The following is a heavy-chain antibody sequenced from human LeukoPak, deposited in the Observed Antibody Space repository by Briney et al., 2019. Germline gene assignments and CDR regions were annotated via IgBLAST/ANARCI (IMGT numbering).Heavy chain of an antibody. D-gene: IGHD1-26*01. J-gene: IGHJ4*02. Sequence: SETLSLTCTVSGGSISSSSYYWGWIRQPPGKGLEWIGSIYYSGSAYYNPSLKSRVTISVDTSKNQFSLKLSSVTAADTAVYYCARLRGSYYSDFDYWGQGTLVTVSS. CDR1: GGSISSSSYY. CDR2: IYYSGSA. CDR3: ARLRGSYYSDFDY. V-gene: IGHV4-39*01.